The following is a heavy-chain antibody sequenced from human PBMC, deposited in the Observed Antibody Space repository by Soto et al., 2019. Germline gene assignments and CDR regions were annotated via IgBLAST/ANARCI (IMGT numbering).Heavy chain of an antibody. CDR2: ISAYNGNT. V-gene: IGHV1-18*01. CDR3: AADFRESLYYYDSSGSLRPDP. D-gene: IGHD3-22*01. CDR1: GYTFTSYG. Sequence: ASVKVSCKASGYTFTSYGISWVRQAPGQGLEWMGWISAYNGNTNYAQKLQGRVTMTTDTSTSTAYIVLRSLRSEDTAVYYCAADFRESLYYYDSSGSLRPDPWGQGTLVTVSS. J-gene: IGHJ5*02.